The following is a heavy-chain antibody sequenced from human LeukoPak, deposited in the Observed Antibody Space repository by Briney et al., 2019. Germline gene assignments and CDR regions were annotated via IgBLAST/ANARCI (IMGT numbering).Heavy chain of an antibody. CDR2: ISSSSSYI. CDR3: ARGKKVVTMVRGVIIRYYFDY. D-gene: IGHD3-10*01. Sequence: GGSLRLSCAASGFTFSSYSMNWVRQAPGKGLEWVSSISSSSSYIYYADSVKGRFTISRDNAKNSLYLQMNSLRAEDTAVYYCARGKKVVTMVRGVIIRYYFDYWGQGTLVTVSS. CDR1: GFTFSSYS. V-gene: IGHV3-21*01. J-gene: IGHJ4*02.